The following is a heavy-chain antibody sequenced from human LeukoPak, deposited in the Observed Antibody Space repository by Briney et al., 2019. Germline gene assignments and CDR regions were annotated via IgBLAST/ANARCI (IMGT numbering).Heavy chain of an antibody. CDR1: GGSISSGDYY. D-gene: IGHD3-10*01. CDR3: ARGWYGSGSYYSGMDV. J-gene: IGHJ6*02. V-gene: IGHV4-30-4*01. Sequence: SETLSLTCTVSGGSISSGDYYWSWIRQPPGKGLEWIGYIYYSGSTYYNPSLKSRVTISVDTSKNQFSLKLSSVTAADTAVYHCARGWYGSGSYYSGMDVWGQGTTVTVSS. CDR2: IYYSGST.